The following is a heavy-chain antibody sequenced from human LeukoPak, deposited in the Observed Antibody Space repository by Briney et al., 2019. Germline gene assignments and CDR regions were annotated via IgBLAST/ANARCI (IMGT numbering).Heavy chain of an antibody. CDR3: TTDREARISPRPLYGDYGGTLYYYYGMDV. J-gene: IGHJ6*02. CDR1: GFTVDSNY. D-gene: IGHD4-17*01. Sequence: KAGGSLRLSCAASGFTVDSNYLSWVRQAPGKGLEWVGRIKSKTDGGTTDYAAPVKGRFTISRDDSKNTLYLQMNSLKTEDTAVYYCTTDREARISPRPLYGDYGGTLYYYYGMDVWGQGTTVTVSS. CDR2: IKSKTDGGTT. V-gene: IGHV3-15*01.